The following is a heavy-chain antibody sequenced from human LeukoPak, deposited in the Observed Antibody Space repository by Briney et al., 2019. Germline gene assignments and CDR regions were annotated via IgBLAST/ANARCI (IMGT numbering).Heavy chain of an antibody. CDR1: GFTFNDYY. Sequence: PGGSLRLSCAASGFTFNDYYMSWIRQAPGKGLEWLSYINIGGTNTHYADSVKGRFTISRDDAKKSLYLEMNNLRAEDTAVYYCATDGAGFDTWGQGVLVTVSS. V-gene: IGHV3-11*01. CDR2: INIGGTNT. CDR3: ATDGAGFDT. J-gene: IGHJ5*02.